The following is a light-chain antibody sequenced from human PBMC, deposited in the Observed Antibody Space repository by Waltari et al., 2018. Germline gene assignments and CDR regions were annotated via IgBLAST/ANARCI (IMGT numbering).Light chain of an antibody. Sequence: QLVLTQSPAASASLGASVKLTCTLSSGHISHVIAWHPMQPEKGLRYLMKVNSDGSHSQGDESPDRFSGSSSGAERYLTIPNLQPEDEADYYCQTGGHGTWVFGGGTKVTVL. CDR3: QTGGHGTWV. CDR2: VNSDGSH. J-gene: IGLJ3*02. V-gene: IGLV4-69*01. CDR1: SGHISHV.